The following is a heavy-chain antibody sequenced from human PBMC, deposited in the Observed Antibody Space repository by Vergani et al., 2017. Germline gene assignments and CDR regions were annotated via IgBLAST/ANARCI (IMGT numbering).Heavy chain of an antibody. J-gene: IGHJ4*02. V-gene: IGHV3-21*01. Sequence: EVQLVESGGGLVKRGGSLRLSCAASGFTFSSYSMNWVRQAPGKGLEWVSSISSSSSYIHYSDSLKGRFTISRDNAKSSLYLQMNSLRAEDTGVYYCARAIRSGFWSGHDYWGQGTLVTVSS. D-gene: IGHD3-3*01. CDR3: ARAIRSGFWSGHDY. CDR1: GFTFSSYS. CDR2: ISSSSSYI.